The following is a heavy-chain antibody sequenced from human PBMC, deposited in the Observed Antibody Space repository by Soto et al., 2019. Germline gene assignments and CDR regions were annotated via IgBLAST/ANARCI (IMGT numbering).Heavy chain of an antibody. Sequence: VQLVESGGGLVTPGGSLRLSCATSGFAFRNYYMSWIRQAPGRGLEWISFISATGPYTSYADSVKGRFTISIDNAEGSLYLQMNSLSVEDTALYYFARGANWNGGMYFDSWGQGTLVTVSS. V-gene: IGHV3-11*05. CDR2: ISATGPYT. CDR1: GFAFRNYY. J-gene: IGHJ4*02. CDR3: ARGANWNGGMYFDS. D-gene: IGHD1-1*01.